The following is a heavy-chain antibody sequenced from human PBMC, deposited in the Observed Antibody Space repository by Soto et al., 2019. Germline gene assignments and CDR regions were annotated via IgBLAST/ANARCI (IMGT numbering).Heavy chain of an antibody. J-gene: IGHJ4*02. Sequence: SETLSLTCTVSGGSVSSGYNYWSWIRRSPGKGLEWIGYISGSGSTGYNPSLKNRLTMSVDRSKNQFTLRLTSVTAADTAVYFCATESGSTYGYFDYWGQGTQVTVSS. CDR3: ATESGSTYGYFDY. CDR2: ISGSGST. CDR1: GGSVSSGYNY. D-gene: IGHD5-18*01. V-gene: IGHV4-30-4*01.